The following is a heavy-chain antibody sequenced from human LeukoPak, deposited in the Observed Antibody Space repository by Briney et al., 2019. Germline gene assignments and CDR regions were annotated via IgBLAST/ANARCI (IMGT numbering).Heavy chain of an antibody. CDR3: ATYTSSGWDY. Sequence: ASVKVSCKASGYTFTGYYMHWVRQAPGQGLEWMGWINPNSGGTNYAQKFQGRVTMTRDTSISTAYMELSSLRSEDTAVYYCATYTSSGWDYWGQGTLVTVSS. V-gene: IGHV1-2*02. CDR2: INPNSGGT. CDR1: GYTFTGYY. J-gene: IGHJ4*02. D-gene: IGHD6-19*01.